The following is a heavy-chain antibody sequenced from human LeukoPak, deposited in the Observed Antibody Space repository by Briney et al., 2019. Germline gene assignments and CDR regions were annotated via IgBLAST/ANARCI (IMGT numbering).Heavy chain of an antibody. CDR3: ANYDSICYYND. V-gene: IGHV3-53*01. D-gene: IGHD3-22*01. CDR1: GFTVSSYD. Sequence: GGSLRLSCAASGFTVSSYDMSWVRQAPGKGLEWVSVIYSGGRTLYADSVKGRFTISRDNSKNTLYLQMNSLRAEDTAVYYCANYDSICYYNDWGQGTLGTVSS. CDR2: IYSGGRT. J-gene: IGHJ4*02.